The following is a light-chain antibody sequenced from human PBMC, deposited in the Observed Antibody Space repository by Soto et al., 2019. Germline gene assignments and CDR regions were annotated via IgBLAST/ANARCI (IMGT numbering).Light chain of an antibody. CDR3: QSYDSTLSARYV. CDR1: SSNIGAGYD. Sequence: QSALTQPPSVSGAPGQRVTISCTGSSSNIGAGYDVHWYQQRPGTAPKLLIFGNTNRPSGVPDRFSGSKSGTSASLVITGLQAEDEGDYYCQSYDSTLSARYVFGTGTKVTVL. J-gene: IGLJ1*01. V-gene: IGLV1-40*01. CDR2: GNT.